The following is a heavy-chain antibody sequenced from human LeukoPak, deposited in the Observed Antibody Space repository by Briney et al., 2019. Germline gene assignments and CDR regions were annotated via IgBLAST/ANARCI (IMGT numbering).Heavy chain of an antibody. Sequence: SVKVSCKASGGTSSSYAISWVRQAPGQGLEWMGRIIPIFGIANYAQKFQGRVTITADKSTSTAYMELSSLRSEDTAVYYCASGGGYCSGGSCPIDYWGQGTLVTVSS. CDR2: IIPIFGIA. D-gene: IGHD2-15*01. CDR1: GGTSSSYA. V-gene: IGHV1-69*04. J-gene: IGHJ4*02. CDR3: ASGGGYCSGGSCPIDY.